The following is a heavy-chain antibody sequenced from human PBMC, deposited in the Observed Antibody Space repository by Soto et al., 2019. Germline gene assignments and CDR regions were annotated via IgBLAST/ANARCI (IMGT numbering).Heavy chain of an antibody. CDR2: IIPILGIA. V-gene: IGHV1-69*02. CDR1: GGTFSSYT. D-gene: IGHD4-17*01. Sequence: ASVKVSCKASGGTFSSYTISWVRQAPGQGLEWMGRIIPILGIANYAQKFQGRVTITADKSTSTAYMELSSLRSEDTAVYYCARASVDDYGDYAESLYFDYWGQGTLVTVSS. J-gene: IGHJ4*02. CDR3: ARASVDDYGDYAESLYFDY.